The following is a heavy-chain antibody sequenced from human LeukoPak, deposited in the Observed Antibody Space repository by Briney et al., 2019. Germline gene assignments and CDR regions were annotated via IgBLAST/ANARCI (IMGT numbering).Heavy chain of an antibody. CDR3: ARQDGYTIDY. D-gene: IGHD5-24*01. CDR2: IYTSGST. Sequence: SETLSLTCTVSGGSISSYYWSWIRQTPGKGLEWIGYIYTSGSTNYNPSLKSRVTISVDTSKNQFSLKLSSVTAADTAVYYCARQDGYTIDYWGQGTLVTVSS. J-gene: IGHJ4*02. CDR1: GGSISSYY. V-gene: IGHV4-4*09.